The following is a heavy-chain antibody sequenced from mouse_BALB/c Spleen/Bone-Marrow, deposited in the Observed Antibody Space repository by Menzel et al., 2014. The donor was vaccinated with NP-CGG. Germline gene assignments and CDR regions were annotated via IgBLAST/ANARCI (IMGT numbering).Heavy chain of an antibody. CDR3: ARLTAYGAMDY. CDR1: GFDFSRYW. J-gene: IGHJ4*01. Sequence: EVKLVESGGGLVHPGGSLNLSCAASGFDFSRYWMSWARQAPGKGQEWIGEINPGSSTINYTPSLKDKFIISRDNAKNTLYLQMSKVRSEDTALYYCARLTAYGAMDYWGQGTSVTVSS. D-gene: IGHD1-2*01. V-gene: IGHV4-2*02. CDR2: INPGSSTI.